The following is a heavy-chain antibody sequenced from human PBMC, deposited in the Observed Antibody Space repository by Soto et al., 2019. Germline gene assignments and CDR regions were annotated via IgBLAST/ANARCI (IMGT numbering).Heavy chain of an antibody. D-gene: IGHD1-1*01. J-gene: IGHJ3*02. CDR1: GFTFSRYP. CDR3: AKDRNWNDVGAFDI. V-gene: IGHV3-30-3*01. CDR2: ISYDGSEK. Sequence: PGGSLRLSCEASGFTFSRYPLHWVRQAPGKGLEWVAVISYDGSEKYPADSVKGRFTISRDNSKNTLYLQMNSLRAEDTAVYYCAKDRNWNDVGAFDIWGQGTMVTVSS.